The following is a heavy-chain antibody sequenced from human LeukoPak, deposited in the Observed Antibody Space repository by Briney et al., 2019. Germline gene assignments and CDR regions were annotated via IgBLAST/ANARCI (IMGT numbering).Heavy chain of an antibody. V-gene: IGHV3-48*04. Sequence: GGSLRLSCAASGFTFSSYSMNWVRQAPGKGLEWVSYISSSSSTIYYADSVKGRFTMSRDNAKNSLYLQMNSLRAEDTAVYYCASTYYYDLTGFDYWGQGTLVTVSS. D-gene: IGHD3-22*01. J-gene: IGHJ4*02. CDR1: GFTFSSYS. CDR2: ISSSSSTI. CDR3: ASTYYYDLTGFDY.